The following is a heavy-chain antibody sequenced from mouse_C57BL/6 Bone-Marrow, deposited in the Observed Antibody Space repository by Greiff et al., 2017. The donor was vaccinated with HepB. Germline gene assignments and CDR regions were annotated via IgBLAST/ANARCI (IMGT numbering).Heavy chain of an antibody. Sequence: EVQVVESGGGLVQPGGSLKLSCAASGFTFSDYGMAWVRQAPRKGPEWVAFISNLAYSIYYADTVTGRFTISRENAKNTLYLEMSSLRSEDTAMYYCARLPYGSSYPYYFDYWGQGTTLTVSS. CDR2: ISNLAYSI. CDR3: ARLPYGSSYPYYFDY. J-gene: IGHJ2*01. V-gene: IGHV5-15*01. CDR1: GFTFSDYG. D-gene: IGHD1-1*01.